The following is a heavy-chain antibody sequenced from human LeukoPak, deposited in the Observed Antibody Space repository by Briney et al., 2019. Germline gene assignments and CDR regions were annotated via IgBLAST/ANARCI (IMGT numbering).Heavy chain of an antibody. Sequence: PGGSLRLSCAASGFTFSSYWMHWVRQAPGKGLVWVSRINTDGSSTSYADSVKGRFTISRDNAKNSLHLQMNSLRAEDTAVYYCARSPYGGYVDYWGQGTLVTVSS. J-gene: IGHJ4*02. CDR3: ARSPYGGYVDY. CDR2: INTDGSST. D-gene: IGHD4/OR15-4a*01. V-gene: IGHV3-74*01. CDR1: GFTFSSYW.